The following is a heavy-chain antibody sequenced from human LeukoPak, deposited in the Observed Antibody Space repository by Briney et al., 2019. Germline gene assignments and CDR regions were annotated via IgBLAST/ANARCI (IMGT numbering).Heavy chain of an antibody. CDR2: INPSGGST. V-gene: IGHV1-46*03. D-gene: IGHD6-13*01. J-gene: IGHJ5*02. Sequence: ASVKVSCEASGYTFTSYYMHWVRQAPGQGLEWMGIINPSGGSTSYAQKFQGRVTMTRATSTSTVYMELSSLRSEDTAVYYCARGHSSSWEYNWFDPWGQGTLVTVSS. CDR3: ARGHSSSWEYNWFDP. CDR1: GYTFTSYY.